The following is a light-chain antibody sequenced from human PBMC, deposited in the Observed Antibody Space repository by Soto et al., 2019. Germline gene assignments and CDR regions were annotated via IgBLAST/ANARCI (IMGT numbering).Light chain of an antibody. CDR2: GAS. CDR3: QQYGSSPRT. CDR1: QSVSSSY. J-gene: IGKJ2*01. V-gene: IGKV3-20*01. Sequence: EIVLTQSPGTLSWSPGERATLSCRASQSVSSSYLAWYQQKPGQAPRLLIYGASSRATGIPDRFSGSGSGTDFTLTISRLEPEDFAVYYCQQYGSSPRTFGRGPSWRSN.